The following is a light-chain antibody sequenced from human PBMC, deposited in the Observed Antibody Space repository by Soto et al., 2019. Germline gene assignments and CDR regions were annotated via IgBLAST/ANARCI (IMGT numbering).Light chain of an antibody. J-gene: IGKJ1*01. CDR1: QSVDKW. CDR2: KAS. CDR3: QHYRYFPWT. Sequence: DIQMTQSPSTLSASVGDRVTITCRASQSVDKWLAWYQQKPGKAPKLLIYKASTLEVGVPSRFSGGGSGTEFTLTIASLQPDDFATYYCQHYRYFPWTFGQGTKVEVK. V-gene: IGKV1-5*03.